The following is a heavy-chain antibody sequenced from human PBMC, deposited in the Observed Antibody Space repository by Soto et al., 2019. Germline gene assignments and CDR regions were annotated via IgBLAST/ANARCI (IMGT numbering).Heavy chain of an antibody. J-gene: IGHJ5*02. CDR1: GGTFSSYT. D-gene: IGHD1-1*01. CDR2: IIPILGIA. Sequence: ASVKVSCKASGGTFSSYTISWVRQAPGQGLEWMGRIIPILGIANYAQKFQGRVTITADKSTSTAYMELSSLRSEDTAVYYCARLLTVGTTLGYNWFDPWGQGTLVTVSS. V-gene: IGHV1-69*02. CDR3: ARLLTVGTTLGYNWFDP.